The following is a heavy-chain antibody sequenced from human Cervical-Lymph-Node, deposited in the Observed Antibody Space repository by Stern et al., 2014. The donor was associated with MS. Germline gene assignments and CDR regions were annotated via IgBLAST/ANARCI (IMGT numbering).Heavy chain of an antibody. CDR1: GFTFRNYW. V-gene: IGHV3-74*02. CDR2: YNSGGTTI. J-gene: IGHJ4*02. D-gene: IGHD3-3*01. Sequence: EVQLVESGGGLVQPGGSLRLSCVASGFTFRNYWMHWVRQGPGKGLVWVAGYNSGGTTITHADSVKGRFTISRDNAKNTLYLQMNSLRAEDTAVYYCARNYDFASVGDYWGQGTLVTVSS. CDR3: ARNYDFASVGDY.